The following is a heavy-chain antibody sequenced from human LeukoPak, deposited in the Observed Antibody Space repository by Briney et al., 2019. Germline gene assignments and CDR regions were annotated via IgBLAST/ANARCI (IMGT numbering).Heavy chain of an antibody. CDR3: ARESADYYDSSGYYYLVYHFDY. Sequence: ASVKVSCKASGYTFTGYYMHWVRQAPGQGLEWMGWINPNSGGTNYAQKFQGRVTMTRDTSISTAYMELSRLRSDDTAVYYCARESADYYDSSGYYYLVYHFDYWGQGTLVTVSS. V-gene: IGHV1-2*02. J-gene: IGHJ4*02. CDR1: GYTFTGYY. D-gene: IGHD3-22*01. CDR2: INPNSGGT.